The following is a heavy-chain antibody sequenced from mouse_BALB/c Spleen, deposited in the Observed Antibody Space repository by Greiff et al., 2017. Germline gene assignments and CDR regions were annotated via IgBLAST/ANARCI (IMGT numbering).Heavy chain of an antibody. D-gene: IGHD2-1*01. CDR2: IYPGNSDT. V-gene: IGHV1-5*01. CDR1: GYTFTSYW. J-gene: IGHJ3*01. CDR3: TRSMVTTAPWFAY. Sequence: EVKLVESGTVLARPGASVKMSCKASGYTFTSYWMHWVKQRPGQGLEWIGAIYPGNSDTSYNQKFKGKAKLTAVTSTSTAYMELSSLTNEDSAVYYCTRSMVTTAPWFAYWGQGTLVTVSA.